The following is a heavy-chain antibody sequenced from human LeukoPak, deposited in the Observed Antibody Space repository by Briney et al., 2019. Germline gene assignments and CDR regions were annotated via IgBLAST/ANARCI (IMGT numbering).Heavy chain of an antibody. V-gene: IGHV4-34*01. CDR2: INHSGST. D-gene: IGHD3-3*01. Sequence: PSETLSLTCAVYGGSFSGYYWSWIRQPPGKGLELIGEINHSGSTNYNPSLKSRVTISVDTSKNQFSLKLSSVTAADTAVYYCARGLYDFWSGYYFDYWGQGTLVTVSS. CDR3: ARGLYDFWSGYYFDY. J-gene: IGHJ4*02. CDR1: GGSFSGYY.